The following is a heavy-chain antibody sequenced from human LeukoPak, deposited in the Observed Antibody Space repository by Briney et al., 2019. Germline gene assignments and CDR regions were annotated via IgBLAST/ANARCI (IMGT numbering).Heavy chain of an antibody. CDR1: GGSISSYY. D-gene: IGHD3-10*01. V-gene: IGHV4-59*08. J-gene: IGHJ4*02. CDR2: IHYTGST. CDR3: ARLIYYGSGSFDY. Sequence: SETLSLTCTVSGGSISSYYWSWIRQSPGKGLECIGYIHYTGSTNYNPSLKSRVTISVETSKNQFSLKLSSVTAADTAVYYCARLIYYGSGSFDYWGQGTLVTVSS.